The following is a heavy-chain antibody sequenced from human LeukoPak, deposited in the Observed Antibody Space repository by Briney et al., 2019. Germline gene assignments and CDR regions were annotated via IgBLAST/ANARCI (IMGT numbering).Heavy chain of an antibody. CDR3: ARGLYSSSP. J-gene: IGHJ4*02. Sequence: PGGSLRLSCAASGFTFSRYAMSWVRQAPGKWLEWVSAISGSGFTYYADSVKGRFTISRDNSKNTLYLQMNSLRAEDTAVYYCARGLYSSSPWGRGTLVTVSS. CDR1: GFTFSRYA. D-gene: IGHD6-6*01. CDR2: ISGSGFT. V-gene: IGHV3-23*01.